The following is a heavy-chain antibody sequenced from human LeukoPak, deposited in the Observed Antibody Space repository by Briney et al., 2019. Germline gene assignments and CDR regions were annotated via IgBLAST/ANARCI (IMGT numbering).Heavy chain of an antibody. CDR1: GGSISSSSYY. CDR2: IYYSGST. D-gene: IGHD1-7*01. J-gene: IGHJ4*02. CDR3: ARDLGRLELPNLFDY. Sequence: SETLSLTCTVSGGSISSSSYYWGWIRQPPGKGLEWIGSIYYSGSTYYNPSLKSRVTISVDTSKNQFSLKLSSVTAADTAVYYCARDLGRLELPNLFDYWGQGTLVTVSS. V-gene: IGHV4-39*07.